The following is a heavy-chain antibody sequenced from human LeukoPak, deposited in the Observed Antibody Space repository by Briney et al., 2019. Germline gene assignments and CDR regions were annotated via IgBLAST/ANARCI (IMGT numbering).Heavy chain of an antibody. Sequence: SETLSLTCTVSGGSISSGSYYWGWIRQPPGKGLEWIGNIYYSGSTYYNPSLKSRVTISVDTSNNQFSLKLSSVTAADTAVYYCARGGYYGSGNDFRFDPWGQGTLVTVSS. J-gene: IGHJ5*02. CDR1: GGSISSGSYY. CDR3: ARGGYYGSGNDFRFDP. CDR2: IYYSGST. D-gene: IGHD3-10*01. V-gene: IGHV4-39*07.